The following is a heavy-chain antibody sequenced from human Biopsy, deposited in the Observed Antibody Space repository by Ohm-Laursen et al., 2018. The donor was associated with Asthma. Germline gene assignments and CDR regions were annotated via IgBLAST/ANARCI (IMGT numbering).Heavy chain of an antibody. CDR2: FYSGGGT. CDR1: GFTVSTNG. V-gene: IGHV3-53*01. Sequence: SLRLSCAASGFTVSTNGMSWVRQPPGKGLEWVSVFYSGGGTYYADSVQGRVTISRDNSKNTLSHQMNSLRAEDTAVYYCARAYGGSFFSGSFDIWGQGTMVTVSS. D-gene: IGHD4-23*01. CDR3: ARAYGGSFFSGSFDI. J-gene: IGHJ3*02.